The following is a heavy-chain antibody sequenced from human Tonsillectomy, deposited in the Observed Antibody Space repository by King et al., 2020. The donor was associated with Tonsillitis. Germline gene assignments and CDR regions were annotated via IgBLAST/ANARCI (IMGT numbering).Heavy chain of an antibody. CDR3: ARDSIGGRLEQRPPDYYYYGMDV. Sequence: QVQLVESGAEVKKPGASVKVSCKASGYTFTSYGISWVRQAPGQGLEWMGWISAYNGNTNYAQKLQDRVTVTTDTSTSTAYMELRSLRSDDTAVYYCARDSIGGRLEQRPPDYYYYGMDVWGQGTTVTVSS. CDR2: ISAYNGNT. J-gene: IGHJ6*02. CDR1: GYTFTSYG. V-gene: IGHV1-18*04. D-gene: IGHD1/OR15-1a*01.